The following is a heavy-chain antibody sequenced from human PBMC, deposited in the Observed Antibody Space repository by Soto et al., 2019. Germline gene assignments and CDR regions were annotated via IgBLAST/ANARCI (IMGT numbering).Heavy chain of an antibody. J-gene: IGHJ4*02. CDR2: ISGSGGST. CDR1: GFTFSSYA. CDR3: AKDYGSSGWYLPEWFDY. D-gene: IGHD6-19*01. Sequence: QPGGSLRLSCAASGFTFSSYAMSWVRQAPGKGLEWVSAISGSGGSTYYADSVKGRFTISRDNSKNTLYLQMNSLRAEDTAVYYCAKDYGSSGWYLPEWFDYWGQGTLVTVSS. V-gene: IGHV3-23*01.